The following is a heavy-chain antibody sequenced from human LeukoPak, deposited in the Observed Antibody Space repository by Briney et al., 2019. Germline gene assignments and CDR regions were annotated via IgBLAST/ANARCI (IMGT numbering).Heavy chain of an antibody. D-gene: IGHD6-19*01. V-gene: IGHV3-30*18. CDR2: ISYDGSNK. J-gene: IGHJ4*02. CDR1: GFTFSSYG. Sequence: HAGGSLRLSCAASGFTFSSYGMHWVRQAPGKGLEWVAVISYDGSNKYYADSVKGRFTISRDNSKNTLYLQMNRLRAEDTAVYYCAKVDSSAHAYLFDYWGQGTPVTVSS. CDR3: AKVDSSAHAYLFDY.